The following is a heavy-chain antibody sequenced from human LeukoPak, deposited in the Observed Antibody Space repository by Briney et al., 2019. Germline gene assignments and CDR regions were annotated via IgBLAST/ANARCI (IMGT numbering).Heavy chain of an antibody. Sequence: GGSLRLSCAASGFTFSSYGMHWVRQAPGKGLEWVAFIRYDGSNKYYADSVKGRFTISRDNAKNSLYLQMNSLRAEDTAVYYCARDRGDYWGQGTLVTVSS. V-gene: IGHV3-30*02. CDR3: ARDRGDY. J-gene: IGHJ4*02. CDR1: GFTFSSYG. D-gene: IGHD3-10*01. CDR2: IRYDGSNK.